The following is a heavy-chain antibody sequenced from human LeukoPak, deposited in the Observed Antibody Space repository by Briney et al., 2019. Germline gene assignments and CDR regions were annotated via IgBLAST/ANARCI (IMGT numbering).Heavy chain of an antibody. CDR1: GFRFSTEE. J-gene: IGHJ4*02. V-gene: IGHV3-48*03. D-gene: IGHD5-12*01. CDR3: ARGSYTGFDLYFDS. CDR2: MSKDGRTI. Sequence: GGSLRLSCAASGFRFSTEEMAWVRQAPGKELEWVSYMSKDGRTIYYADSVKGRFTISRDNTRNSLFLQLNSLSADDTGFYYCARGSYTGFDLYFDSWGQGTLVTISS.